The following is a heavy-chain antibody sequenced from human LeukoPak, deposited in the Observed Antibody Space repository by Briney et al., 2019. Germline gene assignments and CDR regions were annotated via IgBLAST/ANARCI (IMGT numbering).Heavy chain of an antibody. D-gene: IGHD3-10*01. Sequence: PGRSLRLSCAASGFTFNNYAVHWVRQAPGKGLEWVAVISYDGTNTYYADSVKGRFTISRDNSENTLYLQMSSLRAEDTAVYYCARGFNTMVRGAFFDYWGQGTLVTVSS. CDR2: ISYDGTNT. V-gene: IGHV3-30-3*01. CDR1: GFTFNNYA. J-gene: IGHJ4*02. CDR3: ARGFNTMVRGAFFDY.